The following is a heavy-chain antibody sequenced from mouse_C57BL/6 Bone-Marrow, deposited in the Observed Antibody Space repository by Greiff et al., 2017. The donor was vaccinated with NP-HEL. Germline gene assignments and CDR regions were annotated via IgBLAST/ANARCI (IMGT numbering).Heavy chain of an antibody. CDR2: IRSKSNNYAT. V-gene: IGHV10-1*01. CDR3: VRQSYSIYFDD. Sequence: EVKVVESGGGLVQPKGSLKLSCAASGFSFNTYAMNWVRQAPGKGLEWVARIRSKSNNYATYYADSVKDRFTISRDDSESMLYLQMNNLKTEDTAMYYCVRQSYSIYFDDWGQGTTLTVSS. D-gene: IGHD2-5*01. J-gene: IGHJ2*01. CDR1: GFSFNTYA.